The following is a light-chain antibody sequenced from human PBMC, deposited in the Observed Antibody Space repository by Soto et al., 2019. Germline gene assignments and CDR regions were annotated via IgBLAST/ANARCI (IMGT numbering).Light chain of an antibody. J-gene: IGLJ1*01. CDR1: SSDVGGHIY. Sequence: QSALTQPASVSGSPGQSITISCTGTSSDVGGHIYVSWYQQHPGKAHKLMIYDVSNRPSGVSNRFSASKSGSTASLTIFGLQAEDDADYYCSSYTSSSTLVFGTGTKVTVL. V-gene: IGLV2-14*01. CDR3: SSYTSSSTLV. CDR2: DVS.